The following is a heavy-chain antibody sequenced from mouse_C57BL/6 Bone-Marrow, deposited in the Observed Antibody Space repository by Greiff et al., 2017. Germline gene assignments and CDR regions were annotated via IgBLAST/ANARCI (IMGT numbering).Heavy chain of an antibody. V-gene: IGHV5-17*01. CDR1: GFTFSDYG. Sequence: EVKVEESGGGLVKPGGSLKLSCAASGFTFSDYGMHWVRQAPEKGLEWVAYISSGSSTIYYADTVKGRFTISRDNAKNTLFLQMTSLRSEDTAMYYCARGIYWYFDVWGTGTTVTVSS. CDR2: ISSGSSTI. CDR3: ARGIYWYFDV. J-gene: IGHJ1*03.